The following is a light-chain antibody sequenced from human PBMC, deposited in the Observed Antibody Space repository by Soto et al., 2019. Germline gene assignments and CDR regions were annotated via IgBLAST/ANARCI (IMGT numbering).Light chain of an antibody. V-gene: IGKV1-5*03. CDR2: KAS. J-gene: IGKJ1*01. CDR1: RSIDCW. CDR3: QHDNSYSRT. Sequence: DIQMTQSPSTLSASIGDRVTITCRASRSIDCWLAWYQQKPGKATKLLIYKASSFETGAPSRFSGSGSGTEFILTISSLQTDDFATYYCQHDNSYSRTFGQGTKVEVK.